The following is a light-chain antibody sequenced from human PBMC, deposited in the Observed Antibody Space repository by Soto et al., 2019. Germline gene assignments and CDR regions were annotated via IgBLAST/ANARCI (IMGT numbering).Light chain of an antibody. J-gene: IGLJ1*01. CDR3: GTWDSSLIAL. CDR2: ENS. CDR1: SSNIGSND. Sequence: QSVLTQLPSVSAAPGQKVTISCSGNSSNIGSNDVSWYQQLPGKAPKLLIYENSQRPSGIPDRFSGSKSGTSATLGITGLQTGDEADYYCGTWDSSLIALFGTGTKLTVL. V-gene: IGLV1-51*02.